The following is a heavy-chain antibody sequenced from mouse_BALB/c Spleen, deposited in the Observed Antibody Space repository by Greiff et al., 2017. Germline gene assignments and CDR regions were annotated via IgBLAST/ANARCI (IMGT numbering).Heavy chain of an antibody. Sequence: EVQLKESGPSLVKPSQTLSLTCSVTGDSITSGYWNWIRKFPGNKLEYMGYISYSGSTYYNPSLKSRISITRDTSKNQYYLQLNSVTTEDTATYYCARSPDGYYYYFDYWGQGTTLTVSS. CDR1: GDSITSGY. J-gene: IGHJ2*01. V-gene: IGHV3-8*02. D-gene: IGHD2-3*01. CDR3: ARSPDGYYYYFDY. CDR2: ISYSGST.